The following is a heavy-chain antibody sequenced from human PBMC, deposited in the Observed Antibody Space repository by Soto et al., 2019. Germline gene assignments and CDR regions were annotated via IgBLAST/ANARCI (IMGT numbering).Heavy chain of an antibody. Sequence: ASVKVPCKASGYTFTSYGINWVRQAPGQGLEWMGWISAYNGNTNYAQKLQGRVTLTTDTSTSTVYMELRSLRSDDTAVYYCAIFGYCSGGTCYSVYWGQGTLVTVSS. J-gene: IGHJ4*02. CDR2: ISAYNGNT. D-gene: IGHD2-15*01. V-gene: IGHV1-18*01. CDR3: AIFGYCSGGTCYSVY. CDR1: GYTFTSYG.